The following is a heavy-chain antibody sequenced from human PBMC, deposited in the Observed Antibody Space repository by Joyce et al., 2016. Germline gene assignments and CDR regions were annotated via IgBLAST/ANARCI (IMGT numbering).Heavy chain of an antibody. CDR1: GYTFPNYY. J-gene: IGHJ6*02. Sequence: QVQLVQSGAEVKKPGASVKVSCKASGYTFPNYYMHWVRQAPGQGLEWMGIINPSGGSTKSAQKFQGRVTMTRDTSTSTVYMELSSLRSEDTAVYYCARDTAMATGYYYYGMDVWGQGTTVTVSS. CDR2: INPSGGST. V-gene: IGHV1-46*01. CDR3: ARDTAMATGYYYYGMDV. D-gene: IGHD5-18*01.